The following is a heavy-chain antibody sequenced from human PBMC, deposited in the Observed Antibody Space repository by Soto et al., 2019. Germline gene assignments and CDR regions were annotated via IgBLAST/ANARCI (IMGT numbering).Heavy chain of an antibody. D-gene: IGHD3-9*01. J-gene: IGHJ4*02. Sequence: SVKVSCKASGGTFSSYAISWVRQAPGQGLEWMGGIIPIFGTANYAQKFQGRVTITADESTSTAHMELSSLRSEDTAVYYCARSDYDILTGYAYFDYWGQGTLVTVSS. CDR2: IIPIFGTA. CDR3: ARSDYDILTGYAYFDY. V-gene: IGHV1-69*13. CDR1: GGTFSSYA.